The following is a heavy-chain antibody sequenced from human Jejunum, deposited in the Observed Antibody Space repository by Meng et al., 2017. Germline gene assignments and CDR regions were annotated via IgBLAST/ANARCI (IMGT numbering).Heavy chain of an antibody. CDR3: ARADYVRYFDL. J-gene: IGHJ2*01. V-gene: IGHV4-4*02. Sequence: QAQPQESGPGPAQPSETLSLTCAGSGGSIESNNWWTWIRQPPGQGLEWIGEVYHSGSTHYNPSLQSRVTISIDNSKNRFSLSLNSVTAADTAIYYCARADYVRYFDLWGRGTLVTVSS. CDR2: VYHSGST. D-gene: IGHD3-10*02. CDR1: GGSIESNNW.